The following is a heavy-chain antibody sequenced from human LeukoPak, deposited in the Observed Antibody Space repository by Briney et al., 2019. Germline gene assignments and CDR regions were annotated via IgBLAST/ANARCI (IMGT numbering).Heavy chain of an antibody. CDR3: ARDSDLGAFDI. CDR2: IYTSGSA. Sequence: TSETLSLTCTVSGGSISSYYWSWIRQPAGKGLEWIGRIYTSGSANYNPSLKSRVTMSVDTSKNQFSLKLSSVTAADTAVYYCARDSDLGAFDIWGQGTMVTVSS. J-gene: IGHJ3*02. V-gene: IGHV4-4*07. CDR1: GGSISSYY.